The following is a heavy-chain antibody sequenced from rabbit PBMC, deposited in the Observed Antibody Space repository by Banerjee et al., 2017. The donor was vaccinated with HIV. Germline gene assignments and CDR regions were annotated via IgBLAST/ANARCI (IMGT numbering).Heavy chain of an antibody. D-gene: IGHD6-1*01. V-gene: IGHV1S45*01. CDR1: GFSFSNNYW. CDR3: ARGHLGDAGYGYPDL. Sequence: QEHLEESGGDLVKPEESLTLTCTASGFSFSNNYWLCWVRQAPGKGLEWIACIGAGSNSAYYATWAKGRFTISKTSSTTVTLQMTSLTAADTATYFCARGHLGDAGYGYPDLWGQGTLVTVS. J-gene: IGHJ3*01. CDR2: IGAGSNSA.